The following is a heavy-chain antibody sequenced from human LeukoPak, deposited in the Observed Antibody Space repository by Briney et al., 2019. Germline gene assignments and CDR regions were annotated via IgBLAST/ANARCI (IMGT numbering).Heavy chain of an antibody. CDR3: ARGTYSGSYYGVC. V-gene: IGHV1-69*13. CDR2: IIPIFGTA. Sequence: SVKVSCKASGGTFSSYAISWVRQAPGQGLEWMGGIIPIFGTANYAQKFQGRVTITADESTSTAYMELSSLRSEDTAVYYCARGTYSGSYYGVCWGQGTLVTVSS. CDR1: GGTFSSYA. D-gene: IGHD1-26*01. J-gene: IGHJ4*02.